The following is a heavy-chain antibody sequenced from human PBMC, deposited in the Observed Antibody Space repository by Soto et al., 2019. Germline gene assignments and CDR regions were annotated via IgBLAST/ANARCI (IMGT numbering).Heavy chain of an antibody. CDR3: ARDLGFCSTTACYPWFDP. CDR2: TYYSGNT. D-gene: IGHD2-2*01. V-gene: IGHV4-59*01. J-gene: IGHJ5*02. CDR1: GGSISNYY. Sequence: PLETLSLTCTVSGGSISNYYWSWIRQPPGKGLEWIGYTYYSGNTNYNPSLKSRVTISVDTSRNLFSLKLTSVTAADTAVYYCARDLGFCSTTACYPWFDPWGQGTLVTVSS.